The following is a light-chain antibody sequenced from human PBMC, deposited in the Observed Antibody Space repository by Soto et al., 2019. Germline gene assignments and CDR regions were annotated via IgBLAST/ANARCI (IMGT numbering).Light chain of an antibody. Sequence: QSALTQPASVSGSPGQSITISCTGTSSDVGDYPYVSWYQQHPGKVPKLIIYEVTTRPSGVTSRFSGSKSENTASLTISGLQAEDEADYYCSSYSATNTLVFGSGTKLTVL. CDR1: SSDVGDYPY. J-gene: IGLJ1*01. V-gene: IGLV2-14*01. CDR2: EVT. CDR3: SSYSATNTLV.